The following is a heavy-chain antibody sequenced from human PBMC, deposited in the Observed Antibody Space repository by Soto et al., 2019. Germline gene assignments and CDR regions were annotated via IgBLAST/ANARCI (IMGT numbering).Heavy chain of an antibody. V-gene: IGHV4-39*01. CDR2: IYYSGST. Sequence: QLQLQESGPGLVKPSETLSLTCTVSGGSISSSSYYWGWIRQPPGKGLEWIGSIYYSGSTYYNPSLKSRVTISVDTSKNQFSLKLSSVTAADTAVYYCARHESNKQWLVKHWFDPWGQGTLVTVSS. D-gene: IGHD6-19*01. CDR1: GGSISSSSYY. CDR3: ARHESNKQWLVKHWFDP. J-gene: IGHJ5*02.